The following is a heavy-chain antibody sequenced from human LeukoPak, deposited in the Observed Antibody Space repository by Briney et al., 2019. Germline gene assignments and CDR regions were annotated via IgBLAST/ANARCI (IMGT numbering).Heavy chain of an antibody. CDR2: ISSSGGTT. Sequence: GGTLRLSCAASGFIFRSYGMSWVRQAPRKGLEWVSGISSSGGTTHYADSVQGRFTISRDNSKNTLYLQMNSLRAGDTAIYYCEKDFGAPSWGQGTLVTVSS. CDR1: GFIFRSYG. J-gene: IGHJ4*02. CDR3: EKDFGAPS. D-gene: IGHD3-10*01. V-gene: IGHV3-23*01.